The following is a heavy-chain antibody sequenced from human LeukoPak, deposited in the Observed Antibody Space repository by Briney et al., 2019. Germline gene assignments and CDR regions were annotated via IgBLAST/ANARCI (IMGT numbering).Heavy chain of an antibody. CDR1: GGSISSYY. Sequence: SETLSLTCTVSGGSISSYYWSWIRQPAGKGLEWIGRIHTSGSINYNPSLKSRVTMSVDTSKNQFSLKLSSVTAADTAVYYCARYIVSYPHDAFDIWGQGTMVTVSS. V-gene: IGHV4-4*07. D-gene: IGHD1-26*01. CDR2: IHTSGSI. J-gene: IGHJ3*02. CDR3: ARYIVSYPHDAFDI.